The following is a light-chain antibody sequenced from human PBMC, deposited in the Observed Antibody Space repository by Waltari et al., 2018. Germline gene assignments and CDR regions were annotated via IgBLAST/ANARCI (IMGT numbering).Light chain of an antibody. J-gene: IGLJ2*01. CDR1: SSDVGGYKY. CDR2: EVS. CDR3: SAYRGSDVVV. Sequence: QSALTQPASVSGSPGQSITISCTGRSSDVGGYKYVSWYQQYADKAPRLIIYEVSNRPSGVSSRFSGFKSGNTASLTISGLQSEDEADYYCSAYRGSDVVVFGGGTKVTVL. V-gene: IGLV2-14*01.